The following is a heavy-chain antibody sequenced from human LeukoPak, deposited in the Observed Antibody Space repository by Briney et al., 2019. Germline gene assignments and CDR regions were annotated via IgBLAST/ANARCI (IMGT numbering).Heavy chain of an antibody. J-gene: IGHJ3*02. V-gene: IGHV4-39*07. CDR1: GGSISSSYYY. CDR3: ARGPLGI. CDR2: MYYSGST. Sequence: PSETLSLTCTVSGGSISSSYYYWGWIRQPPGKGLEWIGSMYYSGSTYYNPPLKSRVTISVDTSKNQFSLKLSSVTAADTAVYYCARGPLGIWGQGTMVTVSS.